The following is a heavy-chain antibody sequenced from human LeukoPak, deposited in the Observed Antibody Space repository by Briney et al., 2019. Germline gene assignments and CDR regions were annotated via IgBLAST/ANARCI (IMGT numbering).Heavy chain of an antibody. Sequence: ASVKVSCKASGYTFTSYYMHWVRQAPGQGLEWMGIINPSGGSTSYAQKFQGRVTMTRDMSTSTVHVELNSLRSEDTAVYYCARGGNEVVADAEYFQHWGQGTLVTVSS. CDR2: INPSGGST. D-gene: IGHD3-22*01. J-gene: IGHJ1*01. CDR1: GYTFTSYY. CDR3: ARGGNEVVADAEYFQH. V-gene: IGHV1-46*01.